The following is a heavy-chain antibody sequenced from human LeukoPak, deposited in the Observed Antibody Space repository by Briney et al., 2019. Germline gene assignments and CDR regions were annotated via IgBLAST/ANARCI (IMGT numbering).Heavy chain of an antibody. J-gene: IGHJ4*02. CDR2: ISQGGSDI. CDR1: GFTFGDDW. Sequence: GGSLRLSSVFSGFTFGDDWMNWVRQAPGKGLEWVANISQGGSDIHFVDSVKGRFTISRDNAKNSLYLQMNSLRAEDTGVYYCPRGLRWTDFWGQGTLVTVSS. V-gene: IGHV3-7*01. D-gene: IGHD4-23*01. CDR3: PRGLRWTDF.